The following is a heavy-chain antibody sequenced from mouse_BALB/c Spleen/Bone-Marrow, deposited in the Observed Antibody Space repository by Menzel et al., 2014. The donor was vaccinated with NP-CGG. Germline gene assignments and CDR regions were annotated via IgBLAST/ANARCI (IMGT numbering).Heavy chain of an antibody. CDR3: ARHGITRLLDY. CDR2: ISSGGSYT. CDR1: GFTFSSYA. Sequence: EVKLVESGGGLVKPGGSLKLSCAASGFTFSSYAMSWVRQTPEKRLEWVATISSGGSYTYYPDSVKGRFTISRDNAKNTLYLQMSSLGSEDTAMYYCARHGITRLLDYWGQGTTLTVSS. D-gene: IGHD2-4*01. V-gene: IGHV5-9-3*01. J-gene: IGHJ2*01.